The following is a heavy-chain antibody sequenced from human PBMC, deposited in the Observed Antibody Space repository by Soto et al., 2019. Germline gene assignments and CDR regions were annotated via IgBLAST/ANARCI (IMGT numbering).Heavy chain of an antibody. V-gene: IGHV1-46*01. D-gene: IGHD2-15*01. CDR1: GYTFTSYY. J-gene: IGHJ4*02. CDR3: ARDRTSGGLFDY. Sequence: QVQLVQSGAEVKKPGASVKVSCKASGYTFTSYYMHWVRQAPGQGLEWMGMIGPSGGSTTYAQNFPGRVTMTRDTSTSTVYMELSSMRPEDTAVYYCARDRTSGGLFDYWGQGTLVTVSS. CDR2: IGPSGGST.